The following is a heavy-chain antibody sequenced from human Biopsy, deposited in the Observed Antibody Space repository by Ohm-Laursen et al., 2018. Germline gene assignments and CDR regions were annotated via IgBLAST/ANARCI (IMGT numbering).Heavy chain of an antibody. J-gene: IGHJ4*02. V-gene: IGHV1-18*01. D-gene: IGHD4-17*01. CDR1: GYTFTTYG. Sequence: ASVKVSCKASGYTFTTYGTSWVRQAPGQGLEWMGWINTYSGNTNYGKKFHDRVIMTSDTSTSTAYLEHRSLRSDDTAVYYCARDYYPYVDYLKDVPLCDSWGQGTLVTVSS. CDR2: INTYSGNT. CDR3: ARDYYPYVDYLKDVPLCDS.